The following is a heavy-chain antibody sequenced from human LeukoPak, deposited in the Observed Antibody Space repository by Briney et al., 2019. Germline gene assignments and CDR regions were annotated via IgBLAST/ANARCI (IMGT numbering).Heavy chain of an antibody. CDR3: AKVPYYDILTGYYDY. CDR1: GFTFSSYA. V-gene: IGHV3-23*01. D-gene: IGHD3-9*01. Sequence: PGGSLRLSCAASGFTFSSYAMSWVRQAPGKGLEWVSAISGSGGSTYYGDSVKGRFTISRDNSKNTLYLQMNSLRAEDTAVYYCAKVPYYDILTGYYDYWGQGTLVTVSS. J-gene: IGHJ4*02. CDR2: ISGSGGST.